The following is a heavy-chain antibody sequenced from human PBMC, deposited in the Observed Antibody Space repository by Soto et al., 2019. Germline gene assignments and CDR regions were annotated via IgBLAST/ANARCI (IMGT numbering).Heavy chain of an antibody. CDR2: ISAYNGNT. CDR3: ARELRHKRAFDI. Sequence: ASVKVSCKASGYTFTSYGISWVRQAPGQGLEWMGWISAYNGNTDYAQKLQGRVTMTTDTSTSTAYMELRSLRSDDTAVYYCARELRHKRAFDIWGQGTMVTVSS. CDR1: GYTFTSYG. V-gene: IGHV1-18*01. D-gene: IGHD4-17*01. J-gene: IGHJ3*02.